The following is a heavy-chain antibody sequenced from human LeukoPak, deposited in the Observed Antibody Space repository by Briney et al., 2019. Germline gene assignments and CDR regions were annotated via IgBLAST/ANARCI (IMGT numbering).Heavy chain of an antibody. CDR3: AREPLFLSGWYYY. D-gene: IGHD6-19*01. Sequence: ASVKVSCKASGYTFTSYYMHWVRQAPGQGLEWMGGFDPEDGETIYAQKFQGRVTMTEDTSTDTAYMELSSLRSEDTAVYYCAREPLFLSGWYYYWGQGTLVTVSS. CDR2: FDPEDGET. J-gene: IGHJ4*02. V-gene: IGHV1-24*01. CDR1: GYTFTSYY.